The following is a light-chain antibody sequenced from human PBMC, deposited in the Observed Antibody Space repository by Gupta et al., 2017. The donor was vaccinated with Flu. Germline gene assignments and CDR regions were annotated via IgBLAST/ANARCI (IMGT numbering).Light chain of an antibody. Sequence: DIKLTQSPSFLSASVGDRVTITCRASQGISTYFAWYQQKTGRAPKLLLYGATTFQDGVPSRFSGSGSVTEFTLTITSMQPEDVATYYCQQLNSFPALTFGGGTKVEIK. CDR3: QQLNSFPALT. CDR1: QGISTY. V-gene: IGKV1-9*01. CDR2: GAT. J-gene: IGKJ4*01.